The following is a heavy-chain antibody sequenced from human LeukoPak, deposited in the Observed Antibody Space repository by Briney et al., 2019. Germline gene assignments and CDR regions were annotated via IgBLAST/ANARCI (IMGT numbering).Heavy chain of an antibody. V-gene: IGHV1-69*05. J-gene: IGHJ5*02. Sequence: GASVEVSCKASGGTFSSYAISWVRQAPGQGFEWMGGIIPIFGTANYARKFQGRVTITTDESTSTAYMELSSLRSEDTAVYYCARTSIAARTFDPWGQGTLVTVSP. D-gene: IGHD6-6*01. CDR1: GGTFSSYA. CDR3: ARTSIAARTFDP. CDR2: IIPIFGTA.